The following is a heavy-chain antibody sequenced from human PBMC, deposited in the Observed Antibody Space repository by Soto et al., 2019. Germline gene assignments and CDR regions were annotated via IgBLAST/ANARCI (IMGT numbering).Heavy chain of an antibody. Sequence: GGSLRLSCAASGFTFSSYGMHWVRQAPGKGLEWVAVISYDGSNKYYADSVKGRFTISRDNSKNTLYLQMNSLRAEDTAVYYCAKDLNYMDVWGKGTTGTVSS. CDR2: ISYDGSNK. J-gene: IGHJ6*03. V-gene: IGHV3-30*18. CDR1: GFTFSSYG. CDR3: AKDLNYMDV.